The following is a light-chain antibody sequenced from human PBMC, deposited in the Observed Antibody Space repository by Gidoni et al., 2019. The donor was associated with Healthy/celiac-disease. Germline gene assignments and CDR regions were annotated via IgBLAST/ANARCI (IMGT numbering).Light chain of an antibody. CDR2: GAS. J-gene: IGKJ4*01. CDR1: QSVSSN. Sequence: LGMTQSPATLSVSPGERATLSCRASQSVSSNLAWYQQKPGQAPRLLIYGASTRATGIPARFSGSGSGTEFTLTISSLQSEDFAVYYCQQYNNWPALTFGGGTKVEIK. CDR3: QQYNNWPALT. V-gene: IGKV3-15*01.